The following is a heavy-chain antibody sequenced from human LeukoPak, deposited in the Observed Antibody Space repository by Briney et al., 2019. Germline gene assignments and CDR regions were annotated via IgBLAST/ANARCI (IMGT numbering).Heavy chain of an antibody. D-gene: IGHD1/OR15-1a*01. CDR3: TSERTHNSEHY. Sequence: GGSLRLSCVPSGFTFSNFWMNLIRQAPGKGLEWLANIKPDGSEKYYVDSVKGRFTISRDNAKNSLYLQMNSLRVEDTAMYYCTSERTHNSEHYWGQGTLVTVSS. CDR1: GFTFSNFW. V-gene: IGHV3-7*01. CDR2: IKPDGSEK. J-gene: IGHJ4*02.